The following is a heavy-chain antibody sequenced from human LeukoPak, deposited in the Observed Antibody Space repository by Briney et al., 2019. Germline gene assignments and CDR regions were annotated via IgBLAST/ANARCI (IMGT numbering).Heavy chain of an antibody. CDR3: ANGPGLYCSGGSCDSYY. D-gene: IGHD2-15*01. J-gene: IGHJ4*02. Sequence: PGGSLRLSCAASGFTFSSYAMSWVRQAPGKGLEWVSTLSGSGGSTYYSDSVKGRFTISRDNSKNTLYLQMNSLRAEDTAVYYCANGPGLYCSGGSCDSYYWGQGTLVTVSS. V-gene: IGHV3-23*01. CDR2: LSGSGGST. CDR1: GFTFSSYA.